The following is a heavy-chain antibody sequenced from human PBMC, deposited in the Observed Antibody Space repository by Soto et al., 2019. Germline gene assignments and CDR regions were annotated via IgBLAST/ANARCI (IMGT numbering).Heavy chain of an antibody. D-gene: IGHD2-15*01. J-gene: IGHJ4*02. CDR1: GGSIINGDTY. Sequence: QVQLQESGPGLVKPSQTLSLTCTVSGGSIINGDTYLNWIRQHPEKGLEWMGYINYRGTTNYTPALKSRILISIDTSKNQFSLRLTSVTAADTVVYYCARDAPGVAPYWGQGTLVTVSS. CDR2: INYRGTT. CDR3: ARDAPGVAPY. V-gene: IGHV4-31*03.